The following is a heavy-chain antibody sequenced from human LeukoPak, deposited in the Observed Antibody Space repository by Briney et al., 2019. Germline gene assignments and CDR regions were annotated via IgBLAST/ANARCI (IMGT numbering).Heavy chain of an antibody. CDR1: DDSISSYY. D-gene: IGHD5-12*01. CDR3: ARSVDIVATIDY. CDR2: ISSSGST. V-gene: IGHV4-59*01. J-gene: IGHJ4*02. Sequence: SETLSLTCTVSDDSISSYYWSWIRQPPGKGLEWIGYISSSGSTNYNPSLKSRVTISVDTSKNQFSLKLSSVTAADTAVYYCARSVDIVATIDYWGQGTLVTVSS.